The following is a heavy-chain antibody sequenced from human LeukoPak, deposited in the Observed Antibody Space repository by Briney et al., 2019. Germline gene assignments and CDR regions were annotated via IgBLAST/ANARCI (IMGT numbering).Heavy chain of an antibody. CDR3: AKTGRSSWGFFDY. Sequence: GGSLRLSCAASGFNFSTYGMHWVRQAPGKGLEWVAFIRNDGTIKYYADSVKGRFTISRDSSKNTLYLQMNSLRAEDTAVYYCAKTGRSSWGFFDYCGQGTLVTVSS. V-gene: IGHV3-30*02. D-gene: IGHD6-13*01. CDR2: IRNDGTIK. CDR1: GFNFSTYG. J-gene: IGHJ4*02.